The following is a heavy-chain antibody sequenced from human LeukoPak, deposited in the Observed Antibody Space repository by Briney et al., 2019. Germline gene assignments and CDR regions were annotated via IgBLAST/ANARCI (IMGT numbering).Heavy chain of an antibody. Sequence: GGSLRLSCVASGFTFSSYAMSWVRQAPGKGLEWVAVISKDGSDKYYPGSVRGRFTISRDNSKNTIYLQMDSLRAEDTAIYYCARDYWWNYDYWGQGTLVTVSS. CDR3: ARDYWWNYDY. J-gene: IGHJ4*02. D-gene: IGHD1-7*01. CDR1: GFTFSSYA. V-gene: IGHV3-30-3*01. CDR2: ISKDGSDK.